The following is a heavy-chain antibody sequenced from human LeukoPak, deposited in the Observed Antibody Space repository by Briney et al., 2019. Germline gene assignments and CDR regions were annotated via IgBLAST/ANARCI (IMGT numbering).Heavy chain of an antibody. J-gene: IGHJ4*02. Sequence: PSQTLSLTCTVSGGSISSGGYYWSWIRQHPGKGLEWIGYIYYSGSTYYNPSLKSRVTISVDTSKNQFSLKLSSVTAADTAVYYCARDASYSSSWLFDYWGQGTLVTVSS. CDR1: GGSISSGGYY. CDR2: IYYSGST. V-gene: IGHV4-31*03. D-gene: IGHD6-13*01. CDR3: ARDASYSSSWLFDY.